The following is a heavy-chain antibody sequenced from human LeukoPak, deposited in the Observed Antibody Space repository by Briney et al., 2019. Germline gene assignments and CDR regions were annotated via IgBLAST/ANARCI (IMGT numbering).Heavy chain of an antibody. CDR3: ARGFSRIAAAGTDY. V-gene: IGHV1-69*04. J-gene: IGHJ4*02. CDR1: VGTFSGYA. D-gene: IGHD6-13*01. Sequence: ASVTVSCKASVGTFSGYAISWVRQAPGQGREWMGRIIPILGIANYAQKFQGRVTITADKSTSTAYMELSSLRSEDTAVYYCARGFSRIAAAGTDYWGQETLVTVSS. CDR2: IIPILGIA.